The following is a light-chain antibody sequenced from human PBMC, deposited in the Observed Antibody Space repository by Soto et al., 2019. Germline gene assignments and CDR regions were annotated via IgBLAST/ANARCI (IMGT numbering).Light chain of an antibody. CDR2: GAS. J-gene: IGKJ1*01. CDR1: QSVSSN. V-gene: IGKV3-15*01. CDR3: QQYNNWPPVT. Sequence: IVMPQYPATLSVSPGERATLSCRASQSVSSNLAWYQQKPGQAPRLLIYGASTRATGIPARFSGSGSGTEFTLTISSLQSEDFAVYYCQQYNNWPPVTFGQGTKVDIK.